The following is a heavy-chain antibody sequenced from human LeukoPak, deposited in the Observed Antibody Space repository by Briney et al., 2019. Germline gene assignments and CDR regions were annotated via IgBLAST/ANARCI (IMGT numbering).Heavy chain of an antibody. CDR3: ARDSKLDYFDY. Sequence: GGSLRLSCAASGFTFSSYSMNWVRQAPGKGLEWVSSIGSSSSYIYYADSVKGRFTISRDNAKNSLYLQMNSLRAEDTAVYYCARDSKLDYFDYWGQGTLVTVSS. J-gene: IGHJ4*02. V-gene: IGHV3-21*01. D-gene: IGHD2/OR15-2a*01. CDR2: IGSSSSYI. CDR1: GFTFSSYS.